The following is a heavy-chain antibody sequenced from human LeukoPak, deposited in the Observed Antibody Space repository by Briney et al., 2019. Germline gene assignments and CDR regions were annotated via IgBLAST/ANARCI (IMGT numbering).Heavy chain of an antibody. CDR1: GYTFTGYY. Sequence: ASVKVSCKASGYTFTGYYMHWVRQAPGQGLEWMGIINPSGGSTSYAQKFQGRVTMTRDMSTSTVYMELSSLRSEDTAVYYCARDLHCGGDCYAYFDYWGQGTLVTVSS. D-gene: IGHD2-21*02. J-gene: IGHJ4*02. CDR3: ARDLHCGGDCYAYFDY. V-gene: IGHV1-46*01. CDR2: INPSGGST.